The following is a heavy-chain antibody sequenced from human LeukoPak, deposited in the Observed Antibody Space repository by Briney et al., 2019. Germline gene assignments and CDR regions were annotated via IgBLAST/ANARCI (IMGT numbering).Heavy chain of an antibody. Sequence: GGSLRLSCAASGFTFSTYTMNWVRQAPGKGLEWVSSISRSSIFRYFADSVKGRFTISRDNAKNSLYLQMNSLRAEDTAVYYCARNYYDSSGYYYGPFDYWGQGTLVTVSS. V-gene: IGHV3-21*01. CDR3: ARNYYDSSGYYYGPFDY. J-gene: IGHJ4*02. CDR1: GFTFSTYT. CDR2: ISRSSIFR. D-gene: IGHD3-22*01.